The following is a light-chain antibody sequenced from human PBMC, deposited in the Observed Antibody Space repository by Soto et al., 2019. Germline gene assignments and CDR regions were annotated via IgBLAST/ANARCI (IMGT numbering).Light chain of an antibody. Sequence: DIQLTQSPSFLSASIGDRVTITCRASEGIDSYLAWYQQKPGKAPRLLIYAASALQSGVPSRFSGSGSGTEFTHTIGGLEPEDFATYYCEQLRSYPRTFGPGTKVDIK. CDR3: EQLRSYPRT. V-gene: IGKV1-9*01. J-gene: IGKJ3*01. CDR2: AAS. CDR1: EGIDSY.